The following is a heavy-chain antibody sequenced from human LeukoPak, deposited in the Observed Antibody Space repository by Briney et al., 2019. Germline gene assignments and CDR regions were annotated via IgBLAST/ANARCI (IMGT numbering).Heavy chain of an antibody. CDR1: GFTFDDYG. CDR2: IDRNGDST. V-gene: IGHV3-20*04. CDR3: ASQQSFHYYYMDV. D-gene: IGHD2/OR15-2a*01. J-gene: IGHJ6*03. Sequence: GGSLRLSCAASGFTFDDYGMSWVRQAPGKGLEWVSGIDRNGDSTGYADSVEGRFTISRDNAKNTLYLQMNSLRAEDTAVYYCASQQSFHYYYMDVWGKGTTVTVSS.